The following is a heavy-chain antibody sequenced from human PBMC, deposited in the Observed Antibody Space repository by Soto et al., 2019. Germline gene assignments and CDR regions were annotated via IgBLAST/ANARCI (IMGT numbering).Heavy chain of an antibody. CDR1: GYSLTELS. D-gene: IGHD3-22*01. CDR3: VTDSIVSGSYVFNF. V-gene: IGHV1-24*01. Sequence: ASVKVSCKVSGYSLTELSLHWVRQAPGKRLEWMGAFDPEDGETTYAQSLQGRVTMTADTSKDTAYMELSSLMPEDTALYYCVTDSIVSGSYVFNFWGQGTLVTVSS. J-gene: IGHJ4*02. CDR2: FDPEDGET.